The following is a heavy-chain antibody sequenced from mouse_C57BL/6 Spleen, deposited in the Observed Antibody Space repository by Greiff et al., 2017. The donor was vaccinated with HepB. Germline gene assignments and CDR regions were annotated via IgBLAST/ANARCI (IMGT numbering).Heavy chain of an antibody. D-gene: IGHD2-5*01. V-gene: IGHV1-52*01. Sequence: QVQLQQPGAELVRPGSSVKLSCKASGYTFTSYWMHWVKQRPIQGLEWIGNIDPSDSETHYNQKFKDKATLTVDKSSSTAYMQLSSLTSEDSAVYYCARVGYYSNYYFDYWGQGTTLTVSS. CDR3: ARVGYYSNYYFDY. CDR1: GYTFTSYW. J-gene: IGHJ2*01. CDR2: IDPSDSET.